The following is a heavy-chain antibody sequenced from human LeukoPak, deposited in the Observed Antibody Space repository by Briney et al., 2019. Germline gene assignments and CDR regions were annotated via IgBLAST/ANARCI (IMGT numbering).Heavy chain of an antibody. CDR2: ISSNGGST. CDR3: ARPIFGVVIGAFDI. D-gene: IGHD3-3*01. V-gene: IGHV3-64*01. J-gene: IGHJ3*02. CDR1: GFTFSSYA. Sequence: GGSLRLSCAASGFTFSSYAMHWVRQAPGKGLEYVSAISSNGGSTYYANSVRGRFTISRDNSKNTLYPQMGSLRAEDMAVYYCARPIFGVVIGAFDIWGQGTMVTVSS.